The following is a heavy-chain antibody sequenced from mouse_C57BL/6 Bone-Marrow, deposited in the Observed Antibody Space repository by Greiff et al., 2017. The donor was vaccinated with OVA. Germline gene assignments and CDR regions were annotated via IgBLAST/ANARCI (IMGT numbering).Heavy chain of an antibody. CDR2: IYPRSGNT. CDR3: ARSGATVVATRVEDY. D-gene: IGHD1-1*01. V-gene: IGHV1-81*01. J-gene: IGHJ4*01. CDR1: GYTFTSYG. Sequence: QVQLQQSGAELARPGASVKLSCKASGYTFTSYGISWVKQRTGQGLEWIGEIYPRSGNTYYNEKFKGKATLTADKSSSTAYMELRSLTSEDSAVYFCARSGATVVATRVEDYWGQGTSVTVSS.